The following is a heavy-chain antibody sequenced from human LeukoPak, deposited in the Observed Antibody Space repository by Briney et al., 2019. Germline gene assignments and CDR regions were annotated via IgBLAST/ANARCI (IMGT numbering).Heavy chain of an antibody. CDR2: SGST. J-gene: IGHJ3*02. V-gene: IGHV4-59*01. CDR3: ARRNPFDI. Sequence: KTSETLSLTCTVSGGSINSFYWSWVRQPPGKGLEWIGHSGSTNYNPSLKSRVTISVDTSKNQFSLKLSSVTAADTAVYYCARRNPFDIWGQGTMVTVSS. CDR1: GGSINSFY.